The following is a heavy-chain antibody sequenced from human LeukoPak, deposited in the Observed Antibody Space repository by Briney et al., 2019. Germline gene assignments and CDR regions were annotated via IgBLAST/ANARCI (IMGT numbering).Heavy chain of an antibody. CDR1: GYSISSDYY. D-gene: IGHD6-13*01. CDR2: IYYSGST. Sequence: SETLSLTCTVSGYSISSDYYWSWIRQPPGKGLEWIGYIYYSGSTNYNPSLKSRVTISVDTSKNQFSLKLSSVTAADTAVYYCARWYLDAFDIWGQGTMVTVSS. V-gene: IGHV4-59*01. CDR3: ARWYLDAFDI. J-gene: IGHJ3*02.